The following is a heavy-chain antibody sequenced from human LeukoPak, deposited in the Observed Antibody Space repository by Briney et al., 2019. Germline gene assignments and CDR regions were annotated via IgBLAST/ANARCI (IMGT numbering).Heavy chain of an antibody. J-gene: IGHJ4*02. Sequence: SETLSLTCTVSGGSISSSSYYWGWIRQPPGKGLEWIGSIYYSGSTYYNPSLKSRVTISVDTSKNQFSLKLSSVTAADTAVYYCARDLRGWERREAFDYWGQGTLVTVSS. D-gene: IGHD1-26*01. CDR3: ARDLRGWERREAFDY. CDR1: GGSISSSSYY. CDR2: IYYSGST. V-gene: IGHV4-39*02.